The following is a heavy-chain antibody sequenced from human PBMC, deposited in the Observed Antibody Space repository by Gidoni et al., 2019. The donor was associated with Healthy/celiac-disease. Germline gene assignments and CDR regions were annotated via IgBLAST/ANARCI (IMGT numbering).Heavy chain of an antibody. CDR2: INHSGST. CDR3: ARAGPYCSSTSCYYYYYGMDV. CDR1: FSGYY. Sequence: FSGYYWSWIRQPQGKGLEWIWEINHSGSTNYNPSLKSRVTISVDTSKNQFSLKLSSVTAADTAVYYCARAGPYCSSTSCYYYYYGMDVWGQGTTVTVSS. V-gene: IGHV4-34*01. D-gene: IGHD2-2*01. J-gene: IGHJ6*02.